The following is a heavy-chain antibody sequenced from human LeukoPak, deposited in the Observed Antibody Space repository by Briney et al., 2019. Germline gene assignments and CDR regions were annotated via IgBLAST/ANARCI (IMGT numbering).Heavy chain of an antibody. J-gene: IGHJ4*02. CDR1: GFTVSSNY. V-gene: IGHV3-53*01. CDR3: ARVRHGSLDY. CDR2: IYSGGST. Sequence: GGSLRLSCAASGFTVSSNYMSWVRQAPGKGLEWVSVIYSGGSTYYADSVMGRFTISRDNSKNTLYLQMNSLRAEDTAVYYCARVRHGSLDYWGQGTLVTVSS. D-gene: IGHD5-24*01.